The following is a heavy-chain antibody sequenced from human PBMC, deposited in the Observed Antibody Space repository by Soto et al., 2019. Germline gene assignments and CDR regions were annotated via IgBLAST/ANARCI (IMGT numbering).Heavy chain of an antibody. CDR3: VRDSGAKLSSS. CDR1: GGTFSSYR. CDR2: IVPLYRTA. J-gene: IGHJ4*02. Sequence: SSVKVACKASGGTFSSYRINWVRQAPGQGLEWVGGIVPLYRTADYAQKFQGRVTITADESARTSYMELRSLKSQDTAVYYCVRDSGAKLSSSWGQGTLVTVSS. V-gene: IGHV1-69*13. D-gene: IGHD6-13*01.